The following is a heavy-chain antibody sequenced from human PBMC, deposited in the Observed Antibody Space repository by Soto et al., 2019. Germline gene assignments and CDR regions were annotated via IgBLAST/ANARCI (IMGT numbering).Heavy chain of an antibody. CDR1: GSSISSGSYY. D-gene: IGHD2-15*01. CDR3: ARDYMAVVD. V-gene: IGHV4-31*03. J-gene: IGHJ4*02. Sequence: SETLSLTCTVSGSSISSGSYYWSWIRQHPGKGLEWIGYIYHSGSTYYNPSLKSRATISLDTSKNQFSLKLSSVTAADTAVYYCARDYMAVVDWGQGTLDT. CDR2: IYHSGST.